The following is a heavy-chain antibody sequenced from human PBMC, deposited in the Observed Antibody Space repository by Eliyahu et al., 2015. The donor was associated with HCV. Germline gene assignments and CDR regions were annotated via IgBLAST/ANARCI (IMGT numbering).Heavy chain of an antibody. Sequence: EVKLVESGGGSVQPGRSLRLSCAASGFSFDKYAMHWVRQAPGKGLGWVSSISWTSGSIDYATSVKGRFTISRDNAKRSLYLSMNSLRTEDTAFYYCTKGPLGSSWHPSFDSWGQGTLVTVSS. CDR3: TKGPLGSSWHPSFDS. D-gene: IGHD6-13*01. J-gene: IGHJ4*02. CDR2: ISWTSGSI. CDR1: GFSFDKYA. V-gene: IGHV3-9*01.